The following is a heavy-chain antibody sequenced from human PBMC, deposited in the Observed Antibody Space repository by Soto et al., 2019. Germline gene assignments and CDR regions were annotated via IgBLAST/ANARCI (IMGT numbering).Heavy chain of an antibody. D-gene: IGHD6-19*01. CDR3: AKGDSSWVSWFDP. CDR2: INPTTGAT. CDR1: GNTFTAQY. Sequence: ASVQVSCKAAGNTFTAQYLHWVRKAPGEGLEWMGWINPTTGATRYAQKFQGRVTMTRDTSMSTAYLEVRSLRPDDTAVYYCAKGDSSWVSWFDPWGQGTLVTVSS. J-gene: IGHJ5*02. V-gene: IGHV1-2*02.